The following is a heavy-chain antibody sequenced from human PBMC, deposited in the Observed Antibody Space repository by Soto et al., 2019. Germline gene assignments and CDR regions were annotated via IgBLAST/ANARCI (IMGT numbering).Heavy chain of an antibody. CDR3: AKIGGYVDTAMVKTPYFYY. D-gene: IGHD5-18*01. CDR2: ISGSGGST. Sequence: GGSLRLSCAASGFTFSSYAMSWVRQAPGKGLEWVSAISGSGGSTYYADFVKGRYTISRDNSKNTLYLQMNSLRAEDTAVYYCAKIGGYVDTAMVKTPYFYYWGQGTLVTVSS. V-gene: IGHV3-23*01. CDR1: GFTFSSYA. J-gene: IGHJ4*02.